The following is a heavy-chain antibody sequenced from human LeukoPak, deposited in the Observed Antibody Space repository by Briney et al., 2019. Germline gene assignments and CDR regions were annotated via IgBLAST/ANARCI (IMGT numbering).Heavy chain of an antibody. D-gene: IGHD4-17*01. Sequence: SETLSLTCTVSGGSISSHYWSWIRQPPGKGLEWIGYIYYSGSTNYNPSLKSRVTISVDTSKNQFSLKLSSVTAADTAVYYCARDSATVTTVFDPWGQGTLVTVSS. CDR1: GGSISSHY. J-gene: IGHJ5*02. CDR2: IYYSGST. V-gene: IGHV4-59*11. CDR3: ARDSATVTTVFDP.